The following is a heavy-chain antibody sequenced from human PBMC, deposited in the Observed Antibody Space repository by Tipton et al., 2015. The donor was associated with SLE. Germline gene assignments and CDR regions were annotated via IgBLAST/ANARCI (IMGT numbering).Heavy chain of an antibody. J-gene: IGHJ6*03. CDR3: ARDATQIAAARWGNYYMDV. CDR2: IYHSGST. Sequence: GLVKPSETLSLTCAVSGGSISSGGYSWSWIRQPPGKGLEWIGYIYHSGSTYYNPSLKSRVTISVDKSKNQFSLKLSSVTAADTAVYYCARDATQIAAARWGNYYMDVWGKGTTVTVSS. V-gene: IGHV4-30-2*01. D-gene: IGHD6-13*01. CDR1: GGSISSGGYS.